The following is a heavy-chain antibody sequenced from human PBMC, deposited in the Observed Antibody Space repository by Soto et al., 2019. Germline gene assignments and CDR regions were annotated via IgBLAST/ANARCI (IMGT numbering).Heavy chain of an antibody. CDR2: ISGSGGST. CDR3: ATRGRVAPSGPNWFDP. J-gene: IGHJ5*02. V-gene: IGHV3-23*01. Sequence: GGSLRLSCAASGFTFSSYAMSWVRQAPGKGLEWVSAISGSGGSTYYADSVKGRFTISRDNSKNTLYLQMNSLRAEDTAVYYCATRGRVAPSGPNWFDPWGQATLVTVSS. D-gene: IGHD6-13*01. CDR1: GFTFSSYA.